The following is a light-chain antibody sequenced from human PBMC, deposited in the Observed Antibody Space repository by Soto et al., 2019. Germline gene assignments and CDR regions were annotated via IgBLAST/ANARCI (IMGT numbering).Light chain of an antibody. J-gene: IGLJ1*01. CDR2: TNN. Sequence: QAVVTQPPSASGTPGQGVTISCSGSNSNIGSNTVNWYQQLPGTAPKLLIYTNNERPSGVPDRFSGSKSGTSASLAISGLQSEDEADYYCAAWDDSLDGPVFGTGTKVTVL. CDR1: NSNIGSNT. V-gene: IGLV1-44*01. CDR3: AAWDDSLDGPV.